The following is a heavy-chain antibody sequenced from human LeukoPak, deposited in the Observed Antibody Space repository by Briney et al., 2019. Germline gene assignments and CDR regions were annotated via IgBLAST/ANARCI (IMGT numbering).Heavy chain of an antibody. J-gene: IGHJ3*02. Sequence: SGGSLRLSCAASGFTFSNFVMSWVRQAPGKGLEWVSGIRGSGITTYYADSVKGRFTISRDNSKNTLYLQMNSLRAEDTAVYYCAKDHNGDYGAGPFGIWGRGTMVTVS. V-gene: IGHV3-23*01. CDR2: IRGSGITT. D-gene: IGHD4-17*01. CDR3: AKDHNGDYGAGPFGI. CDR1: GFTFSNFV.